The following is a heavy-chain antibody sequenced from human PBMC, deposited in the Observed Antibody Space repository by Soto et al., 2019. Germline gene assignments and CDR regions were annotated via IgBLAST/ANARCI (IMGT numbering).Heavy chain of an antibody. Sequence: EVQLVESGGGSVQPGGSLRLHCAASGFTFSSHWMYWVRQAPGKGLFWVSRINSEGSSRRYADSVNGRFTVSRDNAKNTLYLQMNSLRAEGTAVYYCAREATYSSGRGMDVWGQGTLVTVSS. CDR1: GFTFSSHW. CDR2: INSEGSSR. D-gene: IGHD3-22*01. V-gene: IGHV3-74*01. J-gene: IGHJ4*02. CDR3: AREATYSSGRGMDV.